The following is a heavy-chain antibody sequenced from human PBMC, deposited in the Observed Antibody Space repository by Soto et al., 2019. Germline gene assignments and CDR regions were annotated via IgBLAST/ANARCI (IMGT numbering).Heavy chain of an antibody. V-gene: IGHV3-21*01. CDR2: ISSSSSYI. D-gene: IGHD2-15*01. CDR3: ASVVADGYYYYYGMDV. CDR1: GFTFSSYS. Sequence: VQLVESGGGLVKPGGSLRLSCAASGFTFSSYSMNWVRQAPGKGLEWVSSISSSSSYIYYADSVKGRFTISRDNAKNSLYLQMNSLRAEDTAVYYCASVVADGYYYYYGMDVWGQGTTVTVSS. J-gene: IGHJ6*02.